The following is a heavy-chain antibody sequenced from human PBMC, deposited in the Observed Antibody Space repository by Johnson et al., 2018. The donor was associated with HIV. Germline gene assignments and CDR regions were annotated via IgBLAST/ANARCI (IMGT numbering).Heavy chain of an antibody. V-gene: IGHV3-30*04. Sequence: QEQLVESGGGVVQPGGSLRLSCEGSGFTFSSFAIHWVRQAPGKGLEWVAVISYDGSNKYYADSVKGRFTISRDNSKNTLYLQMNSLRAEDTAVYYCARDRGAFDIWGQGTMVTVSS. CDR3: ARDRGAFDI. J-gene: IGHJ3*02. CDR1: GFTFSSFA. CDR2: ISYDGSNK.